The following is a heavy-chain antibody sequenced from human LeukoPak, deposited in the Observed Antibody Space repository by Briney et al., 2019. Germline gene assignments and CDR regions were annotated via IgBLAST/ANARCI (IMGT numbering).Heavy chain of an antibody. J-gene: IGHJ4*02. Sequence: GASLRLSCAASRFTVTNYAMYWVRQAPGKGLEWVSAISGRDDSTYYADSLKGRFTISRDTSKNTLFLQMNSLRAEDTAVYYCAKCGDYDILTGYYDPDYWGQGTLVTVSS. CDR3: AKCGDYDILTGYYDPDY. V-gene: IGHV3-23*01. CDR2: ISGRDDST. D-gene: IGHD3-9*01. CDR1: RFTVTNYA.